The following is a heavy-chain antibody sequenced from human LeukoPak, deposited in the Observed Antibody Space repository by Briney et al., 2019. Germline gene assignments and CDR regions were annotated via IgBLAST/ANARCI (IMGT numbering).Heavy chain of an antibody. CDR2: IYYSGST. CDR3: AREAIAVAGTAFDY. J-gene: IGHJ4*02. D-gene: IGHD6-19*01. CDR1: GGSISSGDYY. V-gene: IGHV4-30-4*01. Sequence: ASETLSLTCTVSGGSISSGDYYWSWIRQPPGKGLELIGYIYYSGSTYYNPSLKSRVTISVDTSKNQFSLKLSSVTAADTAVYYCAREAIAVAGTAFDYWGQGTLVTVSS.